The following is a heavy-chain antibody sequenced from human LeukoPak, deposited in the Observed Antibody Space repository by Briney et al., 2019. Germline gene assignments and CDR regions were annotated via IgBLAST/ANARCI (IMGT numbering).Heavy chain of an antibody. CDR3: ARRPGDYSSRTGFDY. Sequence: SETLSLTCAVYGGSFSGYYWSWIRQPPGKGLEWIGEINHSGSTNYNPSLKSRVTISVDKSKNQFSLKLSSVTAADTAVYYCARRPGDYSSRTGFDYWGQGTLVTVSS. CDR2: INHSGST. D-gene: IGHD6-13*01. V-gene: IGHV4-34*01. J-gene: IGHJ4*02. CDR1: GGSFSGYY.